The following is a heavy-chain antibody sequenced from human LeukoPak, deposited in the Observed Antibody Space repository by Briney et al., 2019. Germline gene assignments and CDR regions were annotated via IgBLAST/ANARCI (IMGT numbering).Heavy chain of an antibody. J-gene: IGHJ4*02. Sequence: SETLSLTCTVSGGSVSSSTYYWGWIRQPPGKGLEWIGNIYYSGSTYYNPSLTSRVTMFVDTSNNQFSLKMHSVTAADTAVYYCARLSKGRFFDYIFDYWGQGTLVTVSS. CDR3: ARLSKGRFFDYIFDY. D-gene: IGHD3-9*01. CDR2: IYYSGST. CDR1: GGSVSSSTYY. V-gene: IGHV4-39*01.